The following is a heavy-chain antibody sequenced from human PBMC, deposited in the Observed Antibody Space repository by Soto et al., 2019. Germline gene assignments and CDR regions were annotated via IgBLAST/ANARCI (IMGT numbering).Heavy chain of an antibody. CDR3: ARGVTMVRGAADY. Sequence: QVQLQQWGAGLLKPSETLSLTCAVYGGSFSGYYWSWIRQPPGKGLEWIGEINHSGSTNYNPSLKSRVTISVDTSKNQFSLKLSSVTAADTAVYYCARGVTMVRGAADYWGQGTLVTVSS. D-gene: IGHD3-10*01. V-gene: IGHV4-34*01. CDR1: GGSFSGYY. CDR2: INHSGST. J-gene: IGHJ4*02.